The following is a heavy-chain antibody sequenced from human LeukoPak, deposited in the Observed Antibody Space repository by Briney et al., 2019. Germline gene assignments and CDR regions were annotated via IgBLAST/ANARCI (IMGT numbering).Heavy chain of an antibody. CDR1: GGSISSSSYY. Sequence: SETLSLTCTVSGGSISSSSYYWSWIRQPPGKGLEWIGEINHSGSTNYNPSLKSRVTISVDTSKNQFSLKLSSVTAADTAVYYCARLGAPSLIDYWGQGTLVTVSS. J-gene: IGHJ4*02. V-gene: IGHV4-39*07. CDR3: ARLGAPSLIDY. CDR2: INHSGST. D-gene: IGHD2-8*01.